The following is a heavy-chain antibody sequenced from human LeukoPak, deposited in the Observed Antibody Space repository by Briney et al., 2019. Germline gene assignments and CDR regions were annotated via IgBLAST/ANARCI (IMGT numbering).Heavy chain of an antibody. CDR2: IYYSGVT. V-gene: IGHV4-39*01. CDR1: GGSISSSTYY. Sequence: SETLSLTCTVSGGSISSSTYYWGWIRQPPGKGLEWIGSIYYSGVTYYNPSLKSRVTISVDTPKNQFSLKLSSVTATDTAVYYCARRGEFGSVSKGAFDNWGQGTLVTVSS. CDR3: ARRGEFGSVSKGAFDN. J-gene: IGHJ4*02. D-gene: IGHD5/OR15-5a*01.